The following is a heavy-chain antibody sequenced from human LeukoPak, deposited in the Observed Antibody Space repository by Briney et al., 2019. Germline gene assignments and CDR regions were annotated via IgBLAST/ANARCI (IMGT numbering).Heavy chain of an antibody. CDR2: INPNSGGT. CDR3: ARDYYDSSGYHWFDP. D-gene: IGHD3-22*01. J-gene: IGHJ5*02. CDR1: GYTFTGYY. Sequence: ASVKVSCKASGYTFTGYYMHWVRQAPGQGLEWMGWINPNSGGTNYAQKFQGRVTMTRDTSISTAHMELSRLRSDDTAVYYCARDYYDSSGYHWFDPWGQGTLVTVSS. V-gene: IGHV1-2*02.